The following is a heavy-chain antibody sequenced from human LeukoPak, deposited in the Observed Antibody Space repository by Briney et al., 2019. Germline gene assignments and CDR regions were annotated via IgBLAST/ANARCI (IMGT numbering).Heavy chain of an antibody. CDR1: GFTVSSYD. J-gene: IGHJ4*02. CDR2: ISGSGGST. V-gene: IGHV3-23*01. Sequence: GGSLRLSCAASGFTVSSYDMTWVRQAPGKGLEWVSAISGSGGSTYYADSVKGRFTISRDNSKNTLYLQMNSLRAEDTAVYYCAKALYPDSPSFFDYWGQGTLVTVSS. CDR3: AKALYPDSPSFFDY. D-gene: IGHD1-14*01.